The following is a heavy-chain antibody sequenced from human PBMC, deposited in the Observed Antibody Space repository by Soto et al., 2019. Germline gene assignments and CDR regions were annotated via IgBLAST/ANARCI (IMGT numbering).Heavy chain of an antibody. CDR3: AKDFPSGWYSGPFDY. V-gene: IGHV3-30*18. CDR1: GFTFSSYG. D-gene: IGHD6-19*01. J-gene: IGHJ4*02. Sequence: PGGSLRLSCAASGFTFSSYGMHWVRQAPGKGLEWVAVISYDGSNKYYADSVKGRFTISRDNSKNTLYLQMNSLRAEDTAVYYCAKDFPSGWYSGPFDYWGQGTLVTVSS. CDR2: ISYDGSNK.